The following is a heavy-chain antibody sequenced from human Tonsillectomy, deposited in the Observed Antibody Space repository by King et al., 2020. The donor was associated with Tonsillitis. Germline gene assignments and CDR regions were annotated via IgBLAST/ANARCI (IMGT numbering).Heavy chain of an antibody. CDR1: GFTFSSYA. D-gene: IGHD2-21*02. V-gene: IGHV3-23*04. CDR2: ISGSGGST. CDR3: AKHWVPAIYYFDY. Sequence: VQLVESGGGLVQPGGSLRLFCAASGFTFSSYAMSWVRQAPGKGLEWVSAISGSGGSTYYADSLKGRFTISRDNSKNTLYLQMNSLRAEDTAVYYCAKHWVPAIYYFDYWGQGTLVTVSS. J-gene: IGHJ4*02.